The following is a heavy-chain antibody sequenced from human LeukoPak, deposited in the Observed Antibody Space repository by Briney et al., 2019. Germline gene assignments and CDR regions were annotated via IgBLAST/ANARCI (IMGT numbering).Heavy chain of an antibody. Sequence: SETLSLTCTVSGASISSGDFYWSWIRQPPGKGLEYIGYIYDSGRTDLNPSLRSRVTISIDRSKNQLSLKLSSVTAADTAVYYCARSSTGPLDAVFDIWGQGTMVTVSS. J-gene: IGHJ3*02. CDR2: IYDSGRT. CDR3: ARSSTGPLDAVFDI. D-gene: IGHD5/OR15-5a*01. CDR1: GASISSGDFY. V-gene: IGHV4-30-2*01.